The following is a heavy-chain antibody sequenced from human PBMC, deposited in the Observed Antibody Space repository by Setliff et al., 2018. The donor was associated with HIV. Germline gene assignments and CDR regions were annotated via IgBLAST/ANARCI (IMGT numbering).Heavy chain of an antibody. CDR1: GGSFSGYY. D-gene: IGHD2-15*01. CDR2: IIHRGGT. CDR3: ARGGLGVVGAIDY. V-gene: IGHV4-34*01. Sequence: KTSETLSLTCAVYGGSFSGYYWTWIRQPPGRGLEWIGEIIHRGGTNYNQSLKSRVTISVDTSKNQFSLNLSSVTAADTAVYYCARGGLGVVGAIDYWSQGTLVTAPQ. J-gene: IGHJ4*02.